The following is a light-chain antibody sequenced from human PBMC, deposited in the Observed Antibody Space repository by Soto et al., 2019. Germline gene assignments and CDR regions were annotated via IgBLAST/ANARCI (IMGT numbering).Light chain of an antibody. V-gene: IGKV3-20*01. Sequence: IVLTQSPGALSLSPGEGATLSCRASQSIKTNFLAWYQQTPDQATRLLIHAASSRASGIPDRFTGTASGTDFTLSISRLEPHDFAVYYCQQYDTSLTFGGGT. CDR2: AAS. CDR3: QQYDTSLT. J-gene: IGKJ4*01. CDR1: QSIKTNF.